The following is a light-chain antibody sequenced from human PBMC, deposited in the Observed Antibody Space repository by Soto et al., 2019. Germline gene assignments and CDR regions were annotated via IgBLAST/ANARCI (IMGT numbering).Light chain of an antibody. V-gene: IGKV1-5*03. J-gene: IGKJ2*01. CDR3: QHYNSRYT. Sequence: DIQMTQSPSTLSASVGDRVTITCRASPSISSWLAWYQQKPGKAPKVLIYKASSLESGVPSRFSGSGSGTEFTLTISSLQPDDFATYYCQHYNSRYTFGQGTKLEIK. CDR1: PSISSW. CDR2: KAS.